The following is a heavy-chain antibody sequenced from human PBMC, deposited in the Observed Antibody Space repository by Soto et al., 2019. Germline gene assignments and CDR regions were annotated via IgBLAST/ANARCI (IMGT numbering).Heavy chain of an antibody. Sequence: PSETLSLTCTVSGGSISSGGYYWSWIRQHPGKGLEWIGYIYYSGSTYYNPSLKSRVTISVDTSKNQFSLKLSSVAAADTAVYYCARDSPVSATYYDFWSGYSPYGMDVWGQGTTVTVSS. D-gene: IGHD3-3*01. J-gene: IGHJ6*02. CDR2: IYYSGST. CDR1: GGSISSGGYY. CDR3: ARDSPVSATYYDFWSGYSPYGMDV. V-gene: IGHV4-31*03.